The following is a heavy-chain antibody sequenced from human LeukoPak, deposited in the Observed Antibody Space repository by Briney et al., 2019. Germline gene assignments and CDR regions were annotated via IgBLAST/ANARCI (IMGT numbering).Heavy chain of an antibody. CDR2: IFYSGST. D-gene: IGHD3-22*01. J-gene: IGHJ3*02. Sequence: SETLSLTCTVSGGSISSYYWSWIRQPPGKGLEWIGYIFYSGSTNYNPSLKSRVTISVDTSKNQFSLKLISVTAADTAVYYCARPSTYYHDSSGYLGAFDIWGQGTMVSVFS. CDR3: ARPSTYYHDSSGYLGAFDI. CDR1: GGSISSYY. V-gene: IGHV4-59*08.